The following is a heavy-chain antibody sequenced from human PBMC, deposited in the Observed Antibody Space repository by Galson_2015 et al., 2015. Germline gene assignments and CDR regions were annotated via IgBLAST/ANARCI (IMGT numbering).Heavy chain of an antibody. J-gene: IGHJ4*02. Sequence: SLRLSCAASGFTFDDYAMHWVRQAPGKGLEWVSGIRLNSGDIIYTDSVKGRFTISRDNAKNSLYLQMNSLRPEDTALYYCTRRRGSGWPFDYWGQGALVTVSS. D-gene: IGHD6-19*01. CDR3: TRRRGSGWPFDY. V-gene: IGHV3-9*01. CDR1: GFTFDDYA. CDR2: IRLNSGDI.